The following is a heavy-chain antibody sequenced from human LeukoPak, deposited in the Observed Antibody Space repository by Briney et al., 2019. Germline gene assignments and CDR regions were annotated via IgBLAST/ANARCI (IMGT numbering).Heavy chain of an antibody. D-gene: IGHD2/OR15-2a*01. CDR1: GFTFSSYA. J-gene: IGHJ4*02. CDR3: ARHFNTYNSDSKPLDY. V-gene: IGHV3-30-3*01. Sequence: PGGSLRLSCAASGFTFSSYAMHWVRQAPGKGLEWVAVISYDGSNKYYADSVKGRFTISRDNSKNTLYLQMDSLKAEDTAVYYCARHFNTYNSDSKPLDYWGQGTLVIVSS. CDR2: ISYDGSNK.